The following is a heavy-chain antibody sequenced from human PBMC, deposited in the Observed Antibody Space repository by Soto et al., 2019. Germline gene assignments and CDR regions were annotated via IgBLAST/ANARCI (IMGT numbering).Heavy chain of an antibody. CDR3: ARDRETYYYDSSGYSRDY. D-gene: IGHD3-22*01. Sequence: QVQLVQSGAEVKKPGSSVKVSCKASGGTFCSYAISWVRQAPGQGLEWMGGIIPIFGTANYAQKFQGRVTITADESTSTAYMELSSLRSEDTAVYYCARDRETYYYDSSGYSRDYWGQGTLVTVSS. J-gene: IGHJ4*02. V-gene: IGHV1-69*01. CDR1: GGTFCSYA. CDR2: IIPIFGTA.